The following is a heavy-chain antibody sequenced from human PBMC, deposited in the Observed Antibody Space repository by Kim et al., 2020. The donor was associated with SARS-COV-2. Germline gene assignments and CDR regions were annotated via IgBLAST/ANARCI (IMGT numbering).Heavy chain of an antibody. D-gene: IGHD3-10*01. CDR3: ARDDYYGSAPHYMDV. CDR2: ISAYNGNT. J-gene: IGHJ6*03. V-gene: IGHV1-18*01. Sequence: ASVKVSCKASGYTFTSYGISWVRQAPGQGLEWMGWISAYNGNTNYAQKLQGRVTMTTDTSTSTAYMELRSLRSDDTAVYYCARDDYYGSAPHYMDVWGKGTTVTVSS. CDR1: GYTFTSYG.